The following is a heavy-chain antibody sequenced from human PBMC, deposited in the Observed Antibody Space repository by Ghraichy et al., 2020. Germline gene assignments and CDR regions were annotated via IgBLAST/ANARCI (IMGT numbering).Heavy chain of an antibody. Sequence: SLRLSCAASGFTFDDYAMHWVRQAPGKGLEWVASISWSSDIIGHADSVKGRFTISRDNAKNSLFLQMESLRPEDTALYYCAKDWGSTTIGFTFWGQGTLVTVSS. J-gene: IGHJ4*02. CDR3: AKDWGSTTIGFTF. CDR1: GFTFDDYA. D-gene: IGHD6-13*01. CDR2: ISWSSDII. V-gene: IGHV3-9*01.